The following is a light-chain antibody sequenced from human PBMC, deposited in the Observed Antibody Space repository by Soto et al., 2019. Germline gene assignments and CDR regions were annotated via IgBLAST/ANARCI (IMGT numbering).Light chain of an antibody. J-gene: IGKJ3*01. CDR2: GAS. V-gene: IGKV3-20*01. Sequence: EIVLTQSPVTLSLSPGERATLSCRARQSVASSYLAWYQQRPGQAPRLLIYGASKSASGIPDRFSGSGFGTDFTLTISRLEPEDFAVYYCQLYDSSSFTFGPGTRVYIK. CDR3: QLYDSSSFT. CDR1: QSVASSY.